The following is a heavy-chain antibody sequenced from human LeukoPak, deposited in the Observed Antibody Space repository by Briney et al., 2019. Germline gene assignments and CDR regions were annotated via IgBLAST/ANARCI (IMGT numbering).Heavy chain of an antibody. V-gene: IGHV4-59*12. CDR2: MYYSGST. J-gene: IGHJ2*01. D-gene: IGHD6-19*01. CDR3: ARGHYTSAWYWYFDL. Sequence: ASETLSLTCTVSGGSIRSYYWSWIRQPPGKGLEWIGYMYYSGSTKYNPSLKSRVTISLDTSKNHCSLELSSVTAADTAVYYCARGHYTSAWYWYFDLWGRGTLVTVSS. CDR1: GGSIRSYY.